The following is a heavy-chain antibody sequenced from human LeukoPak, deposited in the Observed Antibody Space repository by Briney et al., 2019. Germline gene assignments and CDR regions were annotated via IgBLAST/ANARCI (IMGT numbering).Heavy chain of an antibody. CDR1: GGSISSSSYY. V-gene: IGHV4-39*07. D-gene: IGHD5-12*01. Sequence: SETLSLTCTVSGGSISSSSYYWGWIRQPPGKGLEWIGSIYYSGSTYYNPSLKSRVTISVDTSKNQFSLKLSSVTAADTAVYYCARVSKSGWGGVATLEGYYYYYMDVWGKGTTVTISS. CDR2: IYYSGST. J-gene: IGHJ6*03. CDR3: ARVSKSGWGGVATLEGYYYYYMDV.